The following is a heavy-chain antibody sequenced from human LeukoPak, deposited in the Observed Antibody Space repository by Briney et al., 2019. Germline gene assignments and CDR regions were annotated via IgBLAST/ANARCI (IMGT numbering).Heavy chain of an antibody. Sequence: GGSPRLSCAASGFTFSSYAMSWVRQAPGKGLEWVSAISGSGGSTYYADSVKGRFTISRDNSKDTLYLQMNSLRAEDTAVYYCAKWLFSGSYYADAFDIWGQGTMVTVSS. CDR2: ISGSGGST. D-gene: IGHD3-10*01. CDR3: AKWLFSGSYYADAFDI. J-gene: IGHJ3*02. CDR1: GFTFSSYA. V-gene: IGHV3-23*01.